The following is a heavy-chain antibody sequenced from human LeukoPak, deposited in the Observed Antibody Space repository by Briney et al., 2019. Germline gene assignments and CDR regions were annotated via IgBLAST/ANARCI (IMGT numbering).Heavy chain of an antibody. J-gene: IGHJ4*02. CDR3: ARHLGGRFSESYYDY. D-gene: IGHD1-26*01. CDR1: GGPLKNYF. CDR2: IHSTGIT. Sequence: SETLSLTCTVSGGPLKNYFWGWIRQSPGKGPEWIGYIHSTGITDYNPSLKSRVSISVDTSKNQFSLRLSSVTAADTAVYYCARHLGGRFSESYYDYWGQGTLVTVSS. V-gene: IGHV4-59*08.